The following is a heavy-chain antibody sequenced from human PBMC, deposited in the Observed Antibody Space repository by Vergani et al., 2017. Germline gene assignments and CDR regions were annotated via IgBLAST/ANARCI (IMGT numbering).Heavy chain of an antibody. CDR1: GYSFTTYW. Sequence: EVQLLQSGAEVKKPGESLRISCKGSGYSFTTYWISWVRQMPGKGLELMGRIDPSDSYTKYSPSFQGHVTISADKSISTAYLQWSSLKDSDTAMYYSARATPYSSAWDTWGQGTLVTVSS. CDR3: ARATPYSSAWDT. CDR2: IDPSDSYT. D-gene: IGHD6-19*01. J-gene: IGHJ5*02. V-gene: IGHV5-10-1*03.